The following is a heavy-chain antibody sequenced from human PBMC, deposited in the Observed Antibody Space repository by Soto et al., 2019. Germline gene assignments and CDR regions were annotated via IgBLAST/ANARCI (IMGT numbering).Heavy chain of an antibody. CDR3: AGVRGPYCGGECYPPTPNWFDP. J-gene: IGHJ5*02. Sequence: QLQLQESGSGLVKPSQTLSLTCAVSGGSISSGGYSWSWLRQPPGKGLEWIGYIYHSGSTYYNPSLKSRVTIAVDRSKNPFSLKLSSVTAADSAVYYCAGVRGPYCGGECYPPTPNWFDPWGQGTLVTVSS. V-gene: IGHV4-30-2*01. D-gene: IGHD2-21*01. CDR1: GGSISSGGYS. CDR2: IYHSGST.